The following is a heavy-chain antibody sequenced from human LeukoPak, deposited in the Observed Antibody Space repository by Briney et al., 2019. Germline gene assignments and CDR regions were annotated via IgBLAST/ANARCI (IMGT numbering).Heavy chain of an antibody. CDR2: IYYSGST. V-gene: IGHV4-59*01. CDR3: ARTLETYFDY. D-gene: IGHD1-1*01. J-gene: IGHJ4*02. CDR1: GGSISSYY. Sequence: SETLSLTCTVSGGSISSYYCSWIRQPPGKGLEWIGYIYYSGSTNYNPSLKSRVTISVDTSKSQFSLKLSSVTAADTAVYYCARTLETYFDYWGQGTLVTVSS.